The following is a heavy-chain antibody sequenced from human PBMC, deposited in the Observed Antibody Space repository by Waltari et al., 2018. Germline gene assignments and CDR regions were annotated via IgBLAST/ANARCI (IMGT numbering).Heavy chain of an antibody. Sequence: QVQLQQWGAGLLRPSETLSLTCAVSGGSFSPHYWSWVRQAPGRGLEWIGEINHSGDTHYNPSLESRITRSIDRPKNQFSLTVKSVGAADSGLYYCANRRRASGSPLSYWGQGTLVTVSS. CDR1: GGSFSPHY. V-gene: IGHV4-34*02. D-gene: IGHD1-26*01. CDR3: ANRRRASGSPLSY. CDR2: INHSGDT. J-gene: IGHJ4*02.